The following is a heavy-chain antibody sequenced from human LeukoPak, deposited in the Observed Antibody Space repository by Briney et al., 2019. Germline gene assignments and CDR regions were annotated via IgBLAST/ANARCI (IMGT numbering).Heavy chain of an antibody. CDR3: GLVTSGNWWFDP. CDR2: INPNSGAT. Sequence: ASVKVSCKTSGYTFTVYHMHWVRQAPGQGLEWMGWINPNSGATNCAQNLQGRVTMTSDTSISTAYMESSSLTSDDTAVYYCGLVTSGNWWFDPWGQGTLVTVSS. J-gene: IGHJ5*02. CDR1: GYTFTVYH. D-gene: IGHD2-21*02. V-gene: IGHV1-2*02.